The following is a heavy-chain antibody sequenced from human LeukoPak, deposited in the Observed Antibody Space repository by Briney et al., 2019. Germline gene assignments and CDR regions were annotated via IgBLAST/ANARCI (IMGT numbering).Heavy chain of an antibody. V-gene: IGHV3-21*01. CDR3: ARDESTGYDY. CDR2: ISSSSSYI. CDR1: GFTFSSYS. J-gene: IGHJ4*02. D-gene: IGHD3-9*01. Sequence: GGSLRLSCEASGFTFSSYSMNWVRQAPGKGLEWVSSISSSSSYIYYADSVKGRFTISRDNARNLLYLLMNSLRAEDTAVYYCARDESTGYDYWGQGTLVTVSS.